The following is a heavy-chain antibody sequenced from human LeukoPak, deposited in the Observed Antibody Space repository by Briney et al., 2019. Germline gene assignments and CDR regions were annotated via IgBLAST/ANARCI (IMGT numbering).Heavy chain of an antibody. CDR3: ARIPHYMTTVTKSWFDP. V-gene: IGHV4-39*07. D-gene: IGHD4-17*01. J-gene: IGHJ5*02. Sequence: PSETLSLTCTVSGGSISSSSYYWGWIRQPPGKGLEWIGSIYYSGSTYYNPSLKCRVTISVDTSKNQFSLKLSSVTAADTAVYYCARIPHYMTTVTKSWFDPWGQGTLVTVSS. CDR2: IYYSGST. CDR1: GGSISSSSYY.